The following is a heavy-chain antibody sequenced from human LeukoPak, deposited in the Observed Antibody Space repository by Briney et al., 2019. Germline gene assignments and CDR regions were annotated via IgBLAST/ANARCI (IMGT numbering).Heavy chain of an antibody. CDR2: IKEDSSEK. D-gene: IGHD1-1*01. V-gene: IGHV3-7*01. Sequence: PGGSLRLPCAASGFTFNTYWMTWVRQAPGKGLEWVATIKEDSSEKYYVDSVRGRFTISRDNAENSLYLQMNSLRVEDTAVYYCARTTHTDYWGQGTLVTVSS. J-gene: IGHJ4*02. CDR1: GFTFNTYW. CDR3: ARTTHTDY.